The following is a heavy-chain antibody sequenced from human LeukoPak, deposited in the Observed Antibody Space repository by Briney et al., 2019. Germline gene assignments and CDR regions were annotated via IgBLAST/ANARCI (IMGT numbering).Heavy chain of an antibody. J-gene: IGHJ3*02. V-gene: IGHV1-18*01. Sequence: ASVKVSCKASGYTFTSYGISWVRQAPGQGVEWMGWISAYNGNTNYAQKLQGRVNMTTDTSTSTAYMELRSLRSDDTAVYYCARDSRGYDRWSDHAFDIWGQGTMVTVSS. CDR1: GYTFTSYG. CDR3: ARDSRGYDRWSDHAFDI. D-gene: IGHD5-12*01. CDR2: ISAYNGNT.